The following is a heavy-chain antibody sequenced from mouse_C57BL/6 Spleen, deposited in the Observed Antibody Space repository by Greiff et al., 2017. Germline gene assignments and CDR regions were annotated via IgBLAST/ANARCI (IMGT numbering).Heavy chain of an antibody. CDR1: GYTFTSYW. V-gene: IGHV1-50*01. J-gene: IGHJ3*01. CDR3: AGYDYDVAWFAY. D-gene: IGHD2-4*01. Sequence: QVQLQQPGAELVKPGASVKLSCKASGYTFTSYWMQWVKQRPGPGLGWIGEVDPSDSYTNYNQKFKGKATLTVDTSSSTAYMQLISLTSEDSAVYYCAGYDYDVAWFAYWGQGTLVTVSA. CDR2: VDPSDSYT.